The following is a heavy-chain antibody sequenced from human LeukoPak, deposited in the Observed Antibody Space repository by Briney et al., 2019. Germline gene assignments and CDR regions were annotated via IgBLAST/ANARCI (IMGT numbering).Heavy chain of an antibody. CDR2: IYYSGST. J-gene: IGHJ5*02. V-gene: IGHV4-59*08. Sequence: PSETLSLTCTVSGGSISSYYWSWIRQPPGKGLEWIGYIYYSGSTNYNPSLKSRVTISVDTSKNQFSLKLSSVTAADTAVYYCARRGGYCSGGSCYPTKGFDPWGQGTLVTVSS. D-gene: IGHD2-15*01. CDR1: GGSISSYY. CDR3: ARRGGYCSGGSCYPTKGFDP.